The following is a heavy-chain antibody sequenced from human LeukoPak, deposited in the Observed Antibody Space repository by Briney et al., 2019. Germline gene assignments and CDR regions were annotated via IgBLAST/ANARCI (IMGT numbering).Heavy chain of an antibody. CDR1: GFTFSSYS. J-gene: IGHJ4*02. V-gene: IGHV3-48*04. D-gene: IGHD3-10*01. CDR2: ISSGSSTT. CDR3: ARDQRGSSAMIRGIIDY. Sequence: GGSRRLSCAASGFTFSSYSMNWVRQAPGKGLAWVSYISSGSSTTYYTDSVKGRFTISRDNAKNSLYLQMNSLTAEDTAVYFCARDQRGSSAMIRGIIDYWGQGTLVTVSS.